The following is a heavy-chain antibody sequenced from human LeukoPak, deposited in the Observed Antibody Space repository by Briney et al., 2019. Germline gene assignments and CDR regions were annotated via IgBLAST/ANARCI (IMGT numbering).Heavy chain of an antibody. V-gene: IGHV1-2*02. CDR2: ISPNSGGT. Sequence: ASVKVSCKASGYTFTNYGISWVRQAPGQGLEWMGWISPNSGGTNYAQKFQGRVTMTRDTSISTIYMELSRLRSDDTAVYYCARYDSRGPLPDYWGQGTLVTVSS. J-gene: IGHJ4*02. CDR1: GYTFTNYG. CDR3: ARYDSRGPLPDY. D-gene: IGHD3-22*01.